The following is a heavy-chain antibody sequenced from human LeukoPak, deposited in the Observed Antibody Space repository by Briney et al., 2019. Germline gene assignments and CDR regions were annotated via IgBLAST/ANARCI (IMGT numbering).Heavy chain of an antibody. CDR2: IFDAGRT. CDR1: GVTVSGTY. D-gene: IGHD2-2*02. CDR3: ARGPIPGSATPEI. V-gene: IGHV3-53*01. J-gene: IGHJ4*02. Sequence: GGSLRLSCAASGVTVSGTYMSWVRRAAGKGWEWVSTIFDAGRTTYADSVKGRFTISRDNSKNTLFLQMNSLRADDTAVYFCARGPIPGSATPEIWGQGTLVTVSS.